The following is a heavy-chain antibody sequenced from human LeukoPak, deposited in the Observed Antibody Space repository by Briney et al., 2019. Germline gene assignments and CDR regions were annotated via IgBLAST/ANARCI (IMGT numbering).Heavy chain of an antibody. CDR3: ARRYHRITIFGVVISHAFDI. D-gene: IGHD3-3*01. V-gene: IGHV4-39*01. CDR2: IYYSGST. CDR1: GGSIGSSSYY. J-gene: IGHJ3*02. Sequence: SETLSLTCTVSGGSIGSSSYYWGWIRQPPGKGLEWIGSIYYSGSTYYNPSLKSRVTISVDTSKNQFSLKLSSVTAADTAVYDCARRYHRITIFGVVISHAFDIWGQGTMVTVSS.